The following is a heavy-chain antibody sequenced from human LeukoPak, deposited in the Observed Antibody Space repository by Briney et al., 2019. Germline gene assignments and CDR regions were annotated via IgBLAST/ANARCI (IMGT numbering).Heavy chain of an antibody. Sequence: ESSETLSLTCAVYGGSFSGYYWSWIRQPPGKGLEWIGEINHSGSTNYNPSLKSRVTISVDTSKNQFSLKLSSVTAADTAVYYCARVTYDYVWGSYRYDKGRMDVWGKGTTVTVSS. CDR3: ARVTYDYVWGSYRYDKGRMDV. J-gene: IGHJ6*03. V-gene: IGHV4-34*01. CDR2: INHSGST. CDR1: GGSFSGYY. D-gene: IGHD3-16*02.